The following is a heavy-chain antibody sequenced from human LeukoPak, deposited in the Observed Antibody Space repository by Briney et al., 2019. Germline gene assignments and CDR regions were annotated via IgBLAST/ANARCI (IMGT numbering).Heavy chain of an antibody. Sequence: ASVKVSCKASGYTFTSYGISWVRQAPGQGLEWMGWISAYNGNTNYAQKLQGRVTMTTDTSTSTAYMELRSLRSDDTAVYYCARIHYDSSGYYDFDYWGQGTLVTVSS. CDR3: ARIHYDSSGYYDFDY. CDR1: GYTFTSYG. V-gene: IGHV1-18*01. D-gene: IGHD3-22*01. CDR2: ISAYNGNT. J-gene: IGHJ4*02.